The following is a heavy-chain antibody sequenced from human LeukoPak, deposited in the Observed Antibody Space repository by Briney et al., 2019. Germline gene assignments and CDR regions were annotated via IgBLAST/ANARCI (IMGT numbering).Heavy chain of an antibody. Sequence: SGGSLRLSCVVSGLRLSSYSMRWVRQAPGKGLEWVSYISRSSSAIYYADSVKGRFTISRDNAKNSLFLQMNSLRDEDTAVYYCSSRRTGDLFQTDYWGQGTLVTVSS. CDR2: ISRSSSAI. CDR1: GLRLSSYS. V-gene: IGHV3-48*02. CDR3: SSRRTGDLFQTDY. J-gene: IGHJ4*02. D-gene: IGHD7-27*01.